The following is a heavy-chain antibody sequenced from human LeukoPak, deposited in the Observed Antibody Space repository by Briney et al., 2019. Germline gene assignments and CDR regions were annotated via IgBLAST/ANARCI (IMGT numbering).Heavy chain of an antibody. Sequence: PGGSLRLSCAASGFTFSDYYMSWIRQAPGKGLEWVSYISSSGSTIYYADSVKGRFTISRDNAKNSLYLQMNSLRAEDTAVYYCARDRWRTAMVTYYYYYMDVWGKGTTVTVSS. CDR2: ISSSGSTI. CDR1: GFTFSDYY. V-gene: IGHV3-11*04. J-gene: IGHJ6*03. CDR3: ARDRWRTAMVTYYYYYMDV. D-gene: IGHD5-18*01.